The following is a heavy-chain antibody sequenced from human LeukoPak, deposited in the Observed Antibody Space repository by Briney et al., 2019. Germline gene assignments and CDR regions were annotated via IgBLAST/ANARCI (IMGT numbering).Heavy chain of an antibody. CDR1: GGSFSDYF. CDR3: ARFSRITWGDWGDAFDV. V-gene: IGHV4-34*01. CDR2: IDDGGNT. D-gene: IGHD2-21*02. Sequence: PSETLSLMCSVYGGSFSDYFWSWIRQSPGKGLEWIGEIDDGGNTNYNPSLMSRVIVAMEKSKKQFSLVVRSVTAADTAVYYCARFSRITWGDWGDAFDVWGQGATVIVSS. J-gene: IGHJ3*01.